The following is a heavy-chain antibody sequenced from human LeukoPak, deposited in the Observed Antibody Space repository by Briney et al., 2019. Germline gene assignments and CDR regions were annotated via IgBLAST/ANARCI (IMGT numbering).Heavy chain of an antibody. CDR2: INPNSGGT. J-gene: IGHJ3*02. CDR3: ARDNHGDPFSDAFDI. Sequence: ASVKVSCKASGYTFTGYYMHWVRQAPGQGLEWMGWINPNSGGTNYAQKFQGRVTMTRDTSISTAYMELSRLRSDDTAVYYCARDNHGDPFSDAFDIWGQGTMVTVSS. CDR1: GYTFTGYY. V-gene: IGHV1-2*02. D-gene: IGHD4-17*01.